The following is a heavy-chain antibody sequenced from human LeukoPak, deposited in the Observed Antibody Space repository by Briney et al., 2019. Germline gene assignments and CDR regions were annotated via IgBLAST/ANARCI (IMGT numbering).Heavy chain of an antibody. V-gene: IGHV3-30*04. D-gene: IGHD3-10*01. CDR3: ATGAEVIGFFDI. J-gene: IGHJ4*02. CDR1: GFTHDEYA. Sequence: GGSLRLSCGVSGFTHDEYAINWIRRSPGKGLEWVAVISSDGRKRFYTDSVRGRFTASRDNSKNTMYLEMTDMTTEDVGLYFCATGAEVIGFFDIWGQGTLATVSS. CDR2: ISSDGRKR.